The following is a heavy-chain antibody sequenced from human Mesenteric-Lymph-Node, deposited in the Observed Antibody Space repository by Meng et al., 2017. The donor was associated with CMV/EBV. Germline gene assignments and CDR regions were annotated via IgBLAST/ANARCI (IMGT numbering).Heavy chain of an antibody. J-gene: IGHJ4*02. CDR3: ARETDGYGIVYYFDY. CDR1: GYTFTNYH. CDR2: ISVYNGNT. V-gene: IGHV1-18*04. Sequence: SGYTFTNYHIIWVRQAPGQGLEWMGWISVYNGNTNYAQKLQGRVTMTTDTSTSTAYMELRSLKSDDTAVYYCARETDGYGIVYYFDYWGQGTLVTVSS. D-gene: IGHD1-26*01.